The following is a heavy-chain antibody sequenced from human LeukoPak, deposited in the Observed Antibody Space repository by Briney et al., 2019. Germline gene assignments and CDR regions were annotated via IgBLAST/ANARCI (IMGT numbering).Heavy chain of an antibody. Sequence: PGGSLRLSCAASGFAFSSYGMSWVRQAPGKGLEWVSAISGSGGSTYYADSVKGWFTISRDNSKNMLYLQMNNLRAEDTAFYYCARGRPVGASTVEDYWGQGTLVTVSS. CDR2: ISGSGGST. D-gene: IGHD1-26*01. CDR3: ARGRPVGASTVEDY. V-gene: IGHV3-23*01. CDR1: GFAFSSYG. J-gene: IGHJ4*02.